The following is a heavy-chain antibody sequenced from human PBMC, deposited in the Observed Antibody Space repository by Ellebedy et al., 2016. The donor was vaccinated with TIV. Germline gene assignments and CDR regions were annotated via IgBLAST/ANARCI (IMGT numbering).Heavy chain of an antibody. J-gene: IGHJ4*02. Sequence: GESLKISCTTSGFSFGDYSVNWFRQAPEKGPEWVGFMRSKAYVGATEFAASVRGRFAISRDDSRNIAVLQMNSLKSEDTAMYYCVSGPSGRDYWGPGTLVTVSS. CDR1: GFSFGDYS. CDR3: VSGPSGRDY. CDR2: MRSKAYVGAT. V-gene: IGHV3-49*03. D-gene: IGHD2-8*02.